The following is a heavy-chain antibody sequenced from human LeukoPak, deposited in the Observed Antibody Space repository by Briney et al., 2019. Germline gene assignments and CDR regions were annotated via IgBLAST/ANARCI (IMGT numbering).Heavy chain of an antibody. CDR1: GGSISSSSYY. J-gene: IGHJ5*02. CDR2: IYYSGST. CDR3: ARETTDNGSNWFDP. D-gene: IGHD1-1*01. V-gene: IGHV4-61*01. Sequence: MPSETLSLTCTVSGGSISSSSYYWGWIRQPPGKGLEWIGYIYYSGSTNYNPSLKSRVTISVDTSKNQFSLKLSSVTAADTAVYYCARETTDNGSNWFDPWGQGTLVTVSS.